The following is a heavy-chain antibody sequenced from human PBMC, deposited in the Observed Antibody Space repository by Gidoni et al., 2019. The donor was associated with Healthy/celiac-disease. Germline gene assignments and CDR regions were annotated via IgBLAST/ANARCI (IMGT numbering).Heavy chain of an antibody. CDR2: ISSSSSTV. V-gene: IGHV3-48*02. CDR1: GFTFGHYS. J-gene: IGHJ6*04. Sequence: EVQLVESGGGLVQPGGSLRLSCAASGFTFGHYSMNWVRQAPGKGLEWVAYISSSSSTVYYADAVKGRFTISRDNAKNSLSLQMNSLRDEDTAVYYCARGRERWLPFGGMDVWGKGTTVTVSS. CDR3: ARGRERWLPFGGMDV. D-gene: IGHD5-12*01.